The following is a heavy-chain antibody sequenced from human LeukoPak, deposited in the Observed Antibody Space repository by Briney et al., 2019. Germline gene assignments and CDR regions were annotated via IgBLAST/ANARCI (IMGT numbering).Heavy chain of an antibody. Sequence: PSETLSLTCTVSGGSISSYYWSWIRQPPGKGLEWIGYIYYSGSTNYNPSLKSRVTISVDTSKNQFSLKLSSVTAADTAVYYCARALNYYDSSGQLDYWGQGTLVTVSS. CDR2: IYYSGST. V-gene: IGHV4-59*01. J-gene: IGHJ4*02. CDR3: ARALNYYDSSGQLDY. CDR1: GGSISSYY. D-gene: IGHD3-22*01.